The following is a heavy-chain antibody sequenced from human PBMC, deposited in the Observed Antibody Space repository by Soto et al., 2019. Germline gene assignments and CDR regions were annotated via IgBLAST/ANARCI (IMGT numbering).Heavy chain of an antibody. V-gene: IGHV3-30*09. CDR2: ISYDGNDK. Sequence: GGSLRLSCAASGFTFNNYAIHWVRQAPGKGLEWVTLISYDGNDKYYTDSVKGRFAISRDNSRNTLYLQMNSLGAEDTAVYFCARGPNYFDSSGYFAYWGQGTLVTVSS. D-gene: IGHD3-22*01. J-gene: IGHJ4*02. CDR1: GFTFNNYA. CDR3: ARGPNYFDSSGYFAY.